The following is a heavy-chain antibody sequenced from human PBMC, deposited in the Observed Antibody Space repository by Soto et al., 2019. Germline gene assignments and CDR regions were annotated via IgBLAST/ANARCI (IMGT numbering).Heavy chain of an antibody. V-gene: IGHV5-51*01. Sequence: GESLEISCKGSGYSFTSYWIGWVRQMPGKGLEWMGIIYPGDSDTRYSPSFQGQVTISADKSISTAYLQWSSLKASDTAMYYCARSRSSGWFYYYYGLDVWGQGTTVTVSS. CDR2: IYPGDSDT. CDR1: GYSFTSYW. CDR3: ARSRSSGWFYYYYGLDV. J-gene: IGHJ6*02. D-gene: IGHD6-19*01.